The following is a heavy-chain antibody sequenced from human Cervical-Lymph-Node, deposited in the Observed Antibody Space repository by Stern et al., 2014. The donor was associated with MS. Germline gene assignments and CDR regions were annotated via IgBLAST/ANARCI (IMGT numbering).Heavy chain of an antibody. V-gene: IGHV3-74*02. CDR3: ARITGADAFDI. CDR2: INIDGSDT. D-gene: IGHD3-16*01. CDR1: GFTFSSSW. Sequence: VQLVESGGGLVQPGGSLRLSCAASGFTFSSSWMHWVRQAPGKGLVWVSRINIDGSDTTYADSVKGRFTISRDNAKNTLYLQMNSLRAEDTAVYYCARITGADAFDIWGQGTMVTVSS. J-gene: IGHJ3*02.